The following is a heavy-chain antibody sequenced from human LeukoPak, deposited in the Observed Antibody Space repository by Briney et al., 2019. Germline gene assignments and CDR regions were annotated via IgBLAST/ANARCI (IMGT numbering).Heavy chain of an antibody. CDR2: IYYSGST. CDR3: AREGIAAAGSPFDP. V-gene: IGHV4-61*01. Sequence: SETLSLTCTVSGYSIGSGYYWSWIRQPPGKGLDWIGYIYYSGSTNYNPSLKSRVTISVDTSKNQFSLKLSSVTAADTAVYYCAREGIAAAGSPFDPWGQGTLVTVSS. CDR1: GYSIGSGYY. J-gene: IGHJ5*02. D-gene: IGHD6-13*01.